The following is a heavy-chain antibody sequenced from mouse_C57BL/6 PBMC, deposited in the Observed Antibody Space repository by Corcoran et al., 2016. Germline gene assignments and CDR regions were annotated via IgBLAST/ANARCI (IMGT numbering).Heavy chain of an antibody. CDR3: SRRNIYWYFDV. Sequence: EVKLLQSGGGLVQPGGSLKRSCAASGIDFSRFWMSWVRRAPGKGLEWIGDVNPDSSTINYAPSLKDKFIISRDNAKNTLFLQMSNVRSEDTALYYCSRRNIYWYFDVWGTGTTVTVSS. CDR1: GIDFSRFW. J-gene: IGHJ1*03. V-gene: IGHV4-1*01. CDR2: VNPDSSTI.